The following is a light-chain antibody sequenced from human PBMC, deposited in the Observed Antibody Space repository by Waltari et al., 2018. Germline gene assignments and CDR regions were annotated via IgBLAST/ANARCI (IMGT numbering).Light chain of an antibody. V-gene: IGKV1-5*03. CDR2: KAS. CDR1: QSVNRW. Sequence: DIQMTQSPSTLSAPVGDRVTITCRASQSVNRWLAWYQQKPGKAPKLLISKASALQNGVAPRFSGGGSGTEFTLTISNLQPDDSSTYYCQQYEAFPVTFGHGTKVEIK. J-gene: IGKJ1*01. CDR3: QQYEAFPVT.